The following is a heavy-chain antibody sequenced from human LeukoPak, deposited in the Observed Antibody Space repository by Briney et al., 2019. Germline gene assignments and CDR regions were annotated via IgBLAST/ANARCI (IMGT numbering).Heavy chain of an antibody. D-gene: IGHD7-27*01. V-gene: IGHV3-30*04. J-gene: IGHJ5*02. CDR2: ISYDGSNK. Sequence: PGGSLRLSCAASGFTFSSCAMHWVRQAPGKGPEWVAVISYDGSNKYYADSVKGRFTISRDNSKNTLYLQMKSLRVEDTAVYYCAKTSLGWLDPWGQGALVTVSS. CDR1: GFTFSSCA. CDR3: AKTSLGWLDP.